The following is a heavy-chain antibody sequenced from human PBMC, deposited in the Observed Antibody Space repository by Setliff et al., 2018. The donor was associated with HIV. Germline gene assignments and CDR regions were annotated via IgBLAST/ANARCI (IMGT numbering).Heavy chain of an antibody. D-gene: IGHD2-21*02. Sequence: PSETLSLTCAVYGGSFSDYYWSWIRQPPGKGLEWIGEINHSGSTNYNPSLKSRVTISIDTSKNQFSLKLSSVTAADTAVYYCARSYCGGDCYPDYWGQGTLVTVSS. CDR1: GGSFSDYY. J-gene: IGHJ4*02. CDR3: ARSYCGGDCYPDY. CDR2: INHSGST. V-gene: IGHV4-34*01.